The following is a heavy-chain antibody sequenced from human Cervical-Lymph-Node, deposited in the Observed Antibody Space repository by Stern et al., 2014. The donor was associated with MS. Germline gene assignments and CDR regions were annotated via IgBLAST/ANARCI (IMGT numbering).Heavy chain of an antibody. D-gene: IGHD3/OR15-3a*01. CDR1: GDTFSSHG. CDR2: VIPIFGQA. CDR3: ARDNDFGTAHGMDV. V-gene: IGHV1-69*01. J-gene: IGHJ6*02. Sequence: VQLAQSGAEVKKPGSSVKVSCKASGDTFSSHGFSWVRQVPGLGLPWMGGVIPIFGQANYAQHFQGRVTITADESINTVYMDLRSLRSEDTAVYYCARDNDFGTAHGMDVWGQGTTVTVSS.